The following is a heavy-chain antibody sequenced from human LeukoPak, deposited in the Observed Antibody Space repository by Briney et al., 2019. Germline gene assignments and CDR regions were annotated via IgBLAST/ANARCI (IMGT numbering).Heavy chain of an antibody. CDR3: ARGSSRSPRDAFDI. J-gene: IGHJ3*02. CDR2: ISPSGAST. CDR1: GYTFTSYY. V-gene: IGHV1-46*01. Sequence: ASVKVSCKASGYTFTSYYMHGVRQAPGQGLEWMGIISPSGASTTYAQNFQGRVTMTRDMSTSTLYMELSGLKSEDTAVYYCARGSSRSPRDAFDIWGQGTMVTVSS.